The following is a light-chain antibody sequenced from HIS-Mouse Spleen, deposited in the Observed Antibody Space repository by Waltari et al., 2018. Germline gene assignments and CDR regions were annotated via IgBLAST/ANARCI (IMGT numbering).Light chain of an antibody. CDR3: AAWDDSLSGPV. CDR1: SPNIGSNY. CDR2: RNN. Sequence: QSALTQPPSASGTPGQRVTIPCSGTSPNIGSNYVSWYQQLPGTAPKLLIYRNNQRPSGVPDRFSGSKSGTSASLAISGLRSEDEADYYCAAWDDSLSGPVFGGGTKLTVL. V-gene: IGLV1-47*01. J-gene: IGLJ3*02.